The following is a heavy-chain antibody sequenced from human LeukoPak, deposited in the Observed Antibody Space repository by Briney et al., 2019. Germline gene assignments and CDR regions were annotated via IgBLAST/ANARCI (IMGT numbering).Heavy chain of an antibody. CDR2: INPNSGGT. V-gene: IGHV1-2*02. CDR3: ARDRDYGSGIFDY. CDR1: GYTFTGYY. J-gene: IGHJ4*02. D-gene: IGHD3-10*01. Sequence: SVTVSFKASGYTFTGYYMHWVRQAPGQGLEWMGWINPNSGGTNYAQKFQGRVTMTRDTSISTAYMELNRLRSDDTAVYYCARDRDYGSGIFDYWGQGTLVTVSS.